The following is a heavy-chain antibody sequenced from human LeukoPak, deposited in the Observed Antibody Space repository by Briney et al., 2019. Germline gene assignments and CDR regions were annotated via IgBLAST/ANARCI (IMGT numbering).Heavy chain of an antibody. CDR1: GDSVSSNSAA. V-gene: IGHV6-1*01. CDR3: ARDSQVLRSGYYPYYFDY. D-gene: IGHD3-22*01. CDR2: TYYRSKWYN. Sequence: SQTLSLTCAISGDSVSSNSAAWNWIRQSPSRGLEWLGRTYYRSKWYNDYAVSVKSRITINPDTSKNQFSLQLSSVTPEDTAVYYCARDSQVLRSGYYPYYFDYWGQGTLVTVSS. J-gene: IGHJ4*02.